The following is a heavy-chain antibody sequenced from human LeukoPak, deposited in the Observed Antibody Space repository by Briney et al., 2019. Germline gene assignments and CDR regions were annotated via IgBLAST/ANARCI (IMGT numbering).Heavy chain of an antibody. J-gene: IGHJ6*02. CDR3: ARIKGFFSAGGLHCSSTSCYLYYYGMDV. V-gene: IGHV1-8*01. CDR2: MNPNSGNT. D-gene: IGHD2-2*01. CDR1: GYTFTSYD. Sequence: ASVKVSCKASGYTFTSYDINWVRQATGQGLEWMGWMNPNSGNTGYAQKFQGRVTMTRNTSISTAYMELSSLRSEDTAVYYCARIKGFFSAGGLHCSSTSCYLYYYGMDVWGQGTTVTVSS.